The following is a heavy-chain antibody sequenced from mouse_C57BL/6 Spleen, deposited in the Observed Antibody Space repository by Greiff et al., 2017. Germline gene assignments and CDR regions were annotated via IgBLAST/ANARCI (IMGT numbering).Heavy chain of an antibody. J-gene: IGHJ2*01. Sequence: EVKLVESGPGLVKPSQSLSLTCSVTGYSITSGYYWNWIRQFPGNKLEWMGYISYDGSNNYNPSLKNRISITRDTSKNQFFLKLNSVTTEDTATYYCARGGNFFDYGGQGTTLTVSS. CDR3: ARGGNFFDY. CDR2: ISYDGSN. CDR1: GYSITSGYY. V-gene: IGHV3-6*01.